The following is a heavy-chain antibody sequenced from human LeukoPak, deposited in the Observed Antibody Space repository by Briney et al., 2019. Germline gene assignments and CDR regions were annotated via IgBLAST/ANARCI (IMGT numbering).Heavy chain of an antibody. D-gene: IGHD3-10*01. CDR1: GDSISSSDHY. CDR2: VSQSGNT. J-gene: IGHJ2*01. V-gene: IGHV4-39*01. Sequence: SETLSLTCTLSGDSISSSDHYWFWIRQSPGKGLERIGNVSQSGNTYDKSFHKSLVIVCIDTYKKEFSLILTSVTAADTAEYYCARHLYYSAAAFWYIDLWGRGTLVIVSP. CDR3: ARHLYYSAAAFWYIDL.